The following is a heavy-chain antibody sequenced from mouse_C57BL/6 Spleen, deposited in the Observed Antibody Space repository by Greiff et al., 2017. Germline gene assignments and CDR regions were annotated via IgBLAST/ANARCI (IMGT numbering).Heavy chain of an antibody. D-gene: IGHD1-1*01. J-gene: IGHJ1*03. CDR1: GYTFTSYD. CDR2: IYPRDGST. V-gene: IGHV1-85*01. Sequence: QVQLKQSGPELVKPGASVKLSCKASGYTFTSYDINWVKQRPGQGLEWIGWIYPRDGSTKYNEKFKGKATLTVNTSSSTAYMELHSLTSEDSAVYFCAREGEITTVVEGWYFDVWGTGTTVTVSS. CDR3: AREGEITTVVEGWYFDV.